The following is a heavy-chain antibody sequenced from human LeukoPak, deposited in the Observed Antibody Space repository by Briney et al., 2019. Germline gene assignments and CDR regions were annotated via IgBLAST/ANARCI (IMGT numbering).Heavy chain of an antibody. D-gene: IGHD1-14*01. Sequence: GGSLRLSCAASGFTFSIHGMHWGREAPGKGLEWVTFIRNDGSNKYYGDSVKGRFTISRDNSKNTLYLQMNSLRAEDTAVYYCAKDYRKATRYLAIDYWGQGTLVTVSS. CDR2: IRNDGSNK. J-gene: IGHJ4*02. V-gene: IGHV3-30*02. CDR1: GFTFSIHG. CDR3: AKDYRKATRYLAIDY.